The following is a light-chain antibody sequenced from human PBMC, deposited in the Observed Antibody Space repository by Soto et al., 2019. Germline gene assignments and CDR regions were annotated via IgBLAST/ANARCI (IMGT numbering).Light chain of an antibody. J-gene: IGLJ2*01. CDR3: CSYAGSYLVV. V-gene: IGLV2-11*01. CDR1: SSDVGGYNY. CDR2: DVS. Sequence: QSALTQPRSVSGSPGQSVTISCTGTSSDVGGYNYVSWYQQHPGKAPKLMIYDVSKRPSGVPDRFSGSKSGNTAYLTISGLQAEDEADYYCCSYAGSYLVVFGGGTKLTVL.